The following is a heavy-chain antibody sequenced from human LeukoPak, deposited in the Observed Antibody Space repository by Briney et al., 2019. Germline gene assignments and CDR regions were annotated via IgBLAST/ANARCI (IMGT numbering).Heavy chain of an antibody. V-gene: IGHV1-2*02. D-gene: IGHD3-3*01. J-gene: IGHJ4*02. CDR1: GYTFTGYY. Sequence: ASVKVSCKDSGYTFTGYYMLWVRQAPGQGLEWMGWINPNRGGTNYAQELQGRATMTRDTSIRTAYMELSRLRSDDTAVYYCARGSRITIFGVVIMRGGYFDYWGQGTLVTVSS. CDR3: ARGSRITIFGVVIMRGGYFDY. CDR2: INPNRGGT.